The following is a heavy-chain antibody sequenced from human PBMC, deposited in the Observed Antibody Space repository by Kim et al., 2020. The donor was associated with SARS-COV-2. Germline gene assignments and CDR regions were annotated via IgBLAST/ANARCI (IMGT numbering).Heavy chain of an antibody. D-gene: IGHD5-18*01. V-gene: IGHV4-59*01. CDR2: IYYSGST. CDR3: ARARGYSYGYGNYYFDY. J-gene: IGHJ4*02. CDR1: GGSISSYY. Sequence: SETLSLTCTVSGGSISSYYWSWIRQPPGKGLEWIGYIYYSGSTNYNPSLKSRVTISVDTSKNQFSLKLSSVTAADTAVYYCARARGYSYGYGNYYFDYWGQGTLVTVSS.